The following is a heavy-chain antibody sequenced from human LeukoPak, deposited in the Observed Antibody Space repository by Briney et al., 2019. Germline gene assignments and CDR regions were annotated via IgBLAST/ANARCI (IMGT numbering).Heavy chain of an antibody. D-gene: IGHD6-13*01. CDR1: GFTFSSYW. CDR3: AREEMAASSGIRSDV. V-gene: IGHV3-7*01. J-gene: IGHJ6*04. Sequence: GSLRLSCAASGFTFSSYWMSWVRQAPGKGLEWVANIKQDGSEKYYVDSVKGRFTISRDNAKNSLYLQMNSLRAEDTAVYYCAREEMAASSGIRSDVWGKGTTVTVSS. CDR2: IKQDGSEK.